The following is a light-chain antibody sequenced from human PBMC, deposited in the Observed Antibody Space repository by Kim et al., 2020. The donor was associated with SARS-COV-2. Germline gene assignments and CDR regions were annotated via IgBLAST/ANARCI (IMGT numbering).Light chain of an antibody. CDR1: GLGDKY. CDR2: QDD. CDR3: QTWDSNTGV. Sequence: SVSPGQTATITCSGDGLGDKYVYWFQQRPGQSPVLVIYQDDKWPSRIPERFSGSNSGNTATLTISGTQAVDEADYYCQTWDSNTGVFGPGTEVTVL. J-gene: IGLJ1*01. V-gene: IGLV3-1*01.